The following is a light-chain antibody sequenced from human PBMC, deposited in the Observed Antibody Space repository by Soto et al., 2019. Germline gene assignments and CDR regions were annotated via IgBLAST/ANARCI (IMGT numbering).Light chain of an antibody. CDR1: QSVSYH. Sequence: IVMTQTPATLSVSPGGRVTLSCRASQSVSYHVAWYQQKPGQTPRLVIYDASSRASGIPARFSGSRSGTEFSLTISTLQSEDFGIYYCQQYDSWRTVGGGTPLEIK. V-gene: IGKV3-15*01. CDR2: DAS. CDR3: QQYDSWRT. J-gene: IGKJ5*01.